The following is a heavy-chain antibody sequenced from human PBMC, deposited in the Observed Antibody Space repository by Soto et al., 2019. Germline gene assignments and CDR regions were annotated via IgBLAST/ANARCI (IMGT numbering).Heavy chain of an antibody. CDR2: IGTTGDT. J-gene: IGHJ6*03. CDR3: ARGRLSGYYYMDL. D-gene: IGHD3-10*01. Sequence: GGSQRLSCAASGFTFSSHDMHWVRQATGKGLEWVSTIGTTGDTYYPGSAKGRFTISRENAKNSLYLQMNSLRAGDTAVYYCARGRLSGYYYMDLWGKGTTVTVSS. CDR1: GFTFSSHD. V-gene: IGHV3-13*01.